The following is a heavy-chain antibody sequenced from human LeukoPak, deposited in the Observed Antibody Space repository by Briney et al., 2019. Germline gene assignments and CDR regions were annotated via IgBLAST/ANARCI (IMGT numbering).Heavy chain of an antibody. CDR1: GYTFTGYY. CDR3: ASSPFGRDYVFDY. V-gene: IGHV1-2*02. J-gene: IGHJ4*02. D-gene: IGHD3-10*01. CDR2: INPNSGGT. Sequence: ASVTVSFKASGYTFTGYYMHWVRQAPGQGLEWMGWINPNSGGTKYAEKFQGRVTMTRDTSISTAYMELSRLRSDDTAVYYCASSPFGRDYVFDYWGQGTLVTVSS.